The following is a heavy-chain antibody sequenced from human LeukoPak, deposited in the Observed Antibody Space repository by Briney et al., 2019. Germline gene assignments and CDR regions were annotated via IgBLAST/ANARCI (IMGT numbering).Heavy chain of an antibody. J-gene: IGHJ4*02. CDR1: GGSISSYH. V-gene: IGHV4-59*01. Sequence: SETLSLTCTVSGGSISSYHWSWIRQPPGKGLEWIGYIYYSGSTNYNPSLKSRVTISVDTSKNQFSLKLSSVTAADTAVYYCARERTDYGSGSYYTDYWGQGTLVTVSS. D-gene: IGHD3-10*01. CDR2: IYYSGST. CDR3: ARERTDYGSGSYYTDY.